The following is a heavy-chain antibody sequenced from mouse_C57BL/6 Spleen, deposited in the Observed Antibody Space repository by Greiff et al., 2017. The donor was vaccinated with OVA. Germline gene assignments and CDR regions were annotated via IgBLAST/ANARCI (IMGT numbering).Heavy chain of an antibody. D-gene: IGHD2-5*01. V-gene: IGHV1-64*01. CDR1: GYTFTSYW. CDR2: IHPNSGST. CDR3: ARSYSNYVAWFAY. Sequence: QVQLQQPGAELVKPGASVKLSCKASGYTFTSYWMHWVQQRPGQGLEWIGMIHPNSGSTNYNEKFKSKATLTVDKSSSTAYMQLSSLTAEDAAVYYGARSYSNYVAWFAYWGKGTLVTVSA. J-gene: IGHJ3*01.